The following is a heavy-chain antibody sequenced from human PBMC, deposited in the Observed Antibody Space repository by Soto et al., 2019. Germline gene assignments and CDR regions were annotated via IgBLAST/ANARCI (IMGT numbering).Heavy chain of an antibody. Sequence: LSLTCAVSGGSISTINWWTWVRQPPGKGLDWIGEIYQTGSTSYNPSLESRVTISIDKSRNQFSLKLRSVTAADTAVYYCARVSSSSAFGMDVWGQGTTVTVSS. CDR1: GGSISTINW. CDR2: IYQTGST. V-gene: IGHV4-4*02. D-gene: IGHD6-6*01. CDR3: ARVSSSSAFGMDV. J-gene: IGHJ6*02.